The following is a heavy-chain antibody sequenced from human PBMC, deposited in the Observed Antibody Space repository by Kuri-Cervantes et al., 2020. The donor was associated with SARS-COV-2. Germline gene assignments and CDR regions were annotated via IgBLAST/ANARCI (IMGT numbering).Heavy chain of an antibody. Sequence: SETLSLTCAVSGGSISSGGYSWSWIRQPPGKGLEWIGYVSYNGATAYNPSLKSRVTISVDTSKKQVSLKLSSVTAADTAVYYCARERSTESYYDFWSGYSYYYYYYMDVWGKGTTVTVSS. CDR3: ARERSTESYYDFWSGYSYYYYYYMDV. CDR2: VSYNGAT. J-gene: IGHJ6*03. D-gene: IGHD3-3*01. V-gene: IGHV4-61*08. CDR1: GGSISSGGYS.